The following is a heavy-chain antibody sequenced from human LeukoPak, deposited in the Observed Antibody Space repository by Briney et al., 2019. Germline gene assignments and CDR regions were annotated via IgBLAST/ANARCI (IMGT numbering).Heavy chain of an antibody. J-gene: IGHJ4*02. CDR3: ARPMVPSTIAVAADFDY. D-gene: IGHD6-19*01. CDR1: GGSFSGYY. V-gene: IGHV4-34*01. Sequence: SETLSLTCAVYGGSFSGYYWSWIRQPPGKGLEWIGEINHSGSTNYNPSLKSRVTISVDTSKNQFSLKLSSVTAADTAVYYCARPMVPSTIAVAADFDYWGQGTLVTVSS. CDR2: INHSGST.